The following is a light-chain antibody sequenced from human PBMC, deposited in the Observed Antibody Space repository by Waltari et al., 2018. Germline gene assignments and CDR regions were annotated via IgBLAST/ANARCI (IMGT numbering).Light chain of an antibody. J-gene: IGLJ3*02. V-gene: IGLV2-23*02. CDR3: CSYAGSAISM. Sequence: QSALTQTASVSGSPGQAITISCSVTTSDIGKYNLVSWYQQHPGKAPTLIIYDVNKRPSGVSNRFSGSKSGNTAFLTISGLQSADEADYYCCSYAGSAISMFGGGTKVTVL. CDR2: DVN. CDR1: TSDIGKYNL.